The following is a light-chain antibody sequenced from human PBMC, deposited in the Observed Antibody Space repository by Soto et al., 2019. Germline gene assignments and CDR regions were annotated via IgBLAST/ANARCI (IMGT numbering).Light chain of an antibody. CDR3: QQYNSYPTWT. V-gene: IGKV1-5*01. CDR1: QSISSW. Sequence: DSKMTQSPCTLSASLGDRVSITCRGSQSISSWLAWYQQKPGKARKLPIYGASSLESGGPSRLSGSGSGTEFTVTISSLQPDDFANYYCQQYNSYPTWTFGQAPQVDIK. CDR2: GAS. J-gene: IGKJ1*01.